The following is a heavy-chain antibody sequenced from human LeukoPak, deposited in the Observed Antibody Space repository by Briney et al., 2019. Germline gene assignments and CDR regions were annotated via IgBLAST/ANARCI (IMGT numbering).Heavy chain of an antibody. CDR1: GFTFSSDS. J-gene: IGHJ4*02. Sequence: AGALRLSCAASGFTFSSDSMNCGRQAPGKGLECGSSISISSSYIYYADSVKGRFTISRDNPKNSLYLQMDSLRAEDTAVYYCARDAYCSSTSCSSAYWGQGTLVTVSS. V-gene: IGHV3-21*01. CDR2: ISISSSYI. CDR3: ARDAYCSSTSCSSAY. D-gene: IGHD2-2*01.